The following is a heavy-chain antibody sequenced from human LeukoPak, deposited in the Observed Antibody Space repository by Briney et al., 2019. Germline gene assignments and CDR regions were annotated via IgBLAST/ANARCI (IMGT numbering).Heavy chain of an antibody. CDR2: IIPIVDVT. CDR3: AMGAPHSAVRSEGGYYYAMDV. Sequence: GASLKVSCKASGDTFSSSSTSWIRRAPGQGLEWMGRIIPIVDVTNYALKFQGRVTITADKSTSTAFLELSTLTSEDSAVYYCAMGAPHSAVRSEGGYYYAMDVWGQGTTVTVSS. V-gene: IGHV1-69*02. D-gene: IGHD3-3*01. CDR1: GDTFSSSS. J-gene: IGHJ6*02.